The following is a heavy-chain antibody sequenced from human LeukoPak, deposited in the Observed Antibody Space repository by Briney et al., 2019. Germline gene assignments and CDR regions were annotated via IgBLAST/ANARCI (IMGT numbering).Heavy chain of an antibody. D-gene: IGHD5-12*01. CDR3: AILGMSDHDYFDY. V-gene: IGHV3-11*03. J-gene: IGHJ4*02. CDR2: ISSSTSYT. CDR1: GFTFSDYY. Sequence: GGSLRLSCAASGFTFSDYYMSWIRQAPGKGLEWVSYISSSTSYTNYADSVKGRFTISRDDAKNSLYLHMNRLRADDTAVYYCAILGMSDHDYFDYWGQGTLVTVSS.